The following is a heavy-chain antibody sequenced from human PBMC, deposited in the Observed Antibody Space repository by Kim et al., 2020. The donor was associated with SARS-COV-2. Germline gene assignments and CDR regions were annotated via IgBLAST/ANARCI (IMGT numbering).Heavy chain of an antibody. V-gene: IGHV3-33*06. Sequence: GGSLRLSCAASGFTFSSYGMHWVRQAPGKGLEWVAVIWYDGSNKYYADSVKGRITISRDNSKNTLYLQRNSLRAEDTAVYYCAKAMRDSSGWYGPDDYWGQGTLVTVSS. CDR3: AKAMRDSSGWYGPDDY. CDR2: IWYDGSNK. D-gene: IGHD6-19*01. J-gene: IGHJ4*02. CDR1: GFTFSSYG.